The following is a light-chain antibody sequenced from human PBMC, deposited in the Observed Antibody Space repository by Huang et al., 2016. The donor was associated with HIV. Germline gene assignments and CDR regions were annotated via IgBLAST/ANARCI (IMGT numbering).Light chain of an antibody. CDR3: QQYNLYSFT. CDR2: EAS. Sequence: IQLTQSPSTLSASVGDRVTITCRASQSISSWLAWYQQKPGKSPKLRIYEASSLASGVPSRFSGIGSETEFTLTISTLQPDDSATYYCQQYNLYSFTFGQGTKLEIK. V-gene: IGKV1-5*03. CDR1: QSISSW. J-gene: IGKJ2*01.